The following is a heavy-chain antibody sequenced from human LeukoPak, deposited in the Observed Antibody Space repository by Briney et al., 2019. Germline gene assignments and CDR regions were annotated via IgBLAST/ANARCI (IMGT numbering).Heavy chain of an antibody. CDR2: IYTSGST. D-gene: IGHD2-2*01. Sequence: PSETLSLTCTVSGGSISSGSYYWSWIRQPAGKGLEWIGRIYTSGSTNYNPSLKSRVTISVDTSKNQFSLKLSSVTAADTAVYYCARDQRSDCSSTSCIPLYYMDVWGKGTTVTVSS. CDR3: ARDQRSDCSSTSCIPLYYMDV. J-gene: IGHJ6*03. V-gene: IGHV4-61*02. CDR1: GGSISSGSYY.